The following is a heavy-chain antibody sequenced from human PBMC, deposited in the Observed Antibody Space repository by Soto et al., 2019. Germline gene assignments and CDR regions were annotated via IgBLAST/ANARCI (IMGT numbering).Heavy chain of an antibody. J-gene: IGHJ4*02. Sequence: GGSLRLSCVASGFTFSSYAMSWVRQAPGKGLEWVSAITGDGGDTFHADSVRGRLTISRDNSRNTLYLQMDSLRAEDTALYYCAKGSATSRPYYFDYWGQGSLATVSS. V-gene: IGHV3-23*01. CDR2: ITGDGGDT. CDR1: GFTFSSYA. CDR3: AKGSATSRPYYFDY.